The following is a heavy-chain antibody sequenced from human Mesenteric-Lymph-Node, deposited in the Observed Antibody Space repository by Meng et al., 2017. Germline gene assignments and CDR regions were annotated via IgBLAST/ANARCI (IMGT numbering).Heavy chain of an antibody. CDR3: AHRSRDGYIYY. D-gene: IGHD5-24*01. CDR2: IYWDDDK. J-gene: IGHJ4*02. V-gene: IGHV2-5*02. Sequence: GPTLVKLTQTITLTCTFSGFSLSTSGVRVGWIRHPPVKSLEWLERIYWDDDKRYSPSLKSRLTITKDTSKNQVVLTITNMDPVDTATYYCAHRSRDGYIYYWGQGTLVTVSS. CDR1: GFSLSTSGVR.